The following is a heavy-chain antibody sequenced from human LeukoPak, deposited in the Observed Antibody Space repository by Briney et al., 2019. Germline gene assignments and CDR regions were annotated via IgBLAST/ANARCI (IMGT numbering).Heavy chain of an antibody. CDR1: GAFIDTTSYY. Sequence: SETLSLTCAVPGAFIDTTSYYCGWIRQPPGKGLEWIGSIYYSGDTHYNPSLKSRVTISADTSKNQFSLKLSSVTAADTAVYYCAIDYGDYPDYWGQGTLVSVSS. D-gene: IGHD4-17*01. CDR3: AIDYGDYPDY. J-gene: IGHJ4*02. V-gene: IGHV4-39*01. CDR2: IYYSGDT.